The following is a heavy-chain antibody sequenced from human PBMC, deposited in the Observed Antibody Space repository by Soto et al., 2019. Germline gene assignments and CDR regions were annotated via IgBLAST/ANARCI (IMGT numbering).Heavy chain of an antibody. CDR2: IKQDGSEK. CDR3: ARNQYYKFWSCYVPSVDYYYYYGIDV. CDR1: GLTFSSYW. V-gene: IGHV3-7*03. Sequence: GGSLRLSCAASGLTFSSYWMSWVRQAPGKGMEWVANIKQDGSEKYYVNSVKGRLTISRDNAKNSLYLQMNSLRAEATAVYYCARNQYYKFWSCYVPSVDYYYYYGIDVWGQGTTVTVSS. J-gene: IGHJ6*02. D-gene: IGHD3-3*01.